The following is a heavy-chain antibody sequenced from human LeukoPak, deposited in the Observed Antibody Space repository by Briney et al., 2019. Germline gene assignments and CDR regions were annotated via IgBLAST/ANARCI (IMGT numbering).Heavy chain of an antibody. Sequence: GGSLRLSCAASGFTFSSYGMHWVRQAPGKGLEWVAVIWYDGSNKYYADSVKGRFTISRDNSKNTLYLQMNSLRAEDTAVYYCALQIRAARVFDYWGQGTLVTVS. D-gene: IGHD5-18*01. V-gene: IGHV3-33*01. CDR2: IWYDGSNK. J-gene: IGHJ4*02. CDR1: GFTFSSYG. CDR3: ALQIRAARVFDY.